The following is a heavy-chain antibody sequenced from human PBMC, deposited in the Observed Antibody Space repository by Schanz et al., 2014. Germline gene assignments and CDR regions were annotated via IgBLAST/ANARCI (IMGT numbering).Heavy chain of an antibody. D-gene: IGHD3-10*01. V-gene: IGHV3-13*01. CDR3: ARVPYGSGSYWDY. CDR1: GFTLSNSD. Sequence: EVKLVESGGGAVRPGGSLRLSCAASGFTLSNSDMHWVRQGTGKGLEWVSTIGYLGDTYYPDSVKGRFTISRENAKNSLYLQMNSLRAGDTAVYYCARVPYGSGSYWDYWGQGTLVTVSS. CDR2: IGYLGDT. J-gene: IGHJ4*02.